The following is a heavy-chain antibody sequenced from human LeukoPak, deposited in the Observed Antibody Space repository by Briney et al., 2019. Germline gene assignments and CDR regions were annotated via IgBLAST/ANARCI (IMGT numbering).Heavy chain of an antibody. D-gene: IGHD3-10*01. CDR2: IYTSGST. CDR1: GGSISSGSYF. J-gene: IGHJ3*02. CDR3: ARERAGEGALEI. V-gene: IGHV4-61*02. Sequence: PSQTLSLTCTVAGGSISSGSYFWSWIRQPAGKGLEWIGRIYTSGSTSYNASLKSRITISTDMSKNQFSLNLNFVTAADTAVYYCARERAGEGALEIWGQGTLVTVSS.